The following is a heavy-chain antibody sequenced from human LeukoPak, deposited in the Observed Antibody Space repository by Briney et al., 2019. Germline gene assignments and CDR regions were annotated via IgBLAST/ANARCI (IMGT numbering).Heavy chain of an antibody. CDR3: ARDRGNYGDNAYNWFDP. J-gene: IGHJ5*02. V-gene: IGHV4-4*07. Sequence: SETLSLTCTGSGGSISSYYWNWIRQPAGKGLEWIGRFYTSGSTNHNPSLKSRVTMSVDTSKNQFSLKLSSVTAADTAVYYCARDRGNYGDNAYNWFDPWGQGTLVTVSS. CDR2: FYTSGST. CDR1: GGSISSYY. D-gene: IGHD4-17*01.